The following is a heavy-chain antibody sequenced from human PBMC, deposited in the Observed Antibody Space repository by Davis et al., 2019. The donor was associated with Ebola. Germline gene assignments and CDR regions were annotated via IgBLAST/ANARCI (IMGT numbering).Heavy chain of an antibody. CDR2: INPNSGGT. V-gene: IGHV1-2*06. Sequence: AASVKVSCKASGYTFTGYYMHWVRQAPGQGLEWMGRINPNSGGTNYAQKFQGRVTLTRDTSISTAYMELSGLRSDDTAFYYCARESGFYLDESYDMWGPGTMVTVSS. CDR1: GYTFTGYY. CDR3: ARESGFYLDESYDM. J-gene: IGHJ3*02. D-gene: IGHD3-9*01.